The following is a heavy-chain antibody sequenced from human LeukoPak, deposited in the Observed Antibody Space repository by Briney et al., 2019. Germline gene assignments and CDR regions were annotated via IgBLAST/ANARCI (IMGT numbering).Heavy chain of an antibody. D-gene: IGHD3-22*01. CDR3: ATASNYYDSSGYYVY. J-gene: IGHJ4*02. CDR2: IYSGGST. CDR1: GFTVSSNY. V-gene: IGHV3-53*01. Sequence: GGSLRLSCAASGFTVSSNYMSWVRQAPGKGLEWVSVIYSGGSTYYADSVKGRFTISRDNAKNSLYLQMNSLRAEDTAVYYCATASNYYDSSGYYVYWGQGTLVTVSS.